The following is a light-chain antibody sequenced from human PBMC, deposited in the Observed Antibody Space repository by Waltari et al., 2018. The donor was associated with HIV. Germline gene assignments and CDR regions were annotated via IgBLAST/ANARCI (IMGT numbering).Light chain of an antibody. CDR2: GKN. Sequence: SSELTQDPAVSVALGQTVRITCQGDSLRTYYASWYQKKPGQAPILIVYGKNNRPSGIPDRFAGSSSGNTASLTITGAQAEDEADYYCNSRHSSGNHLIFGGGTRLTVL. V-gene: IGLV3-19*01. J-gene: IGLJ2*01. CDR1: SLRTYY. CDR3: NSRHSSGNHLI.